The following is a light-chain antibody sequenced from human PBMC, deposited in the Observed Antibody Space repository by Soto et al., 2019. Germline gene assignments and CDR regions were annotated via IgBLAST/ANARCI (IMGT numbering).Light chain of an antibody. CDR3: QSYDSSLSGSV. Sequence: QSVRTQPPSVSGAPGQRVTISCTGSSSNIGAGYDVHWYQQLPGTAPKLLIYGNSNRPSGVPDRFSGSKSGTSDSLAITGLQAEDEADYSCQSYDSSLSGSVFGGGTKLTVL. CDR1: SSNIGAGYD. CDR2: GNS. V-gene: IGLV1-40*01. J-gene: IGLJ3*02.